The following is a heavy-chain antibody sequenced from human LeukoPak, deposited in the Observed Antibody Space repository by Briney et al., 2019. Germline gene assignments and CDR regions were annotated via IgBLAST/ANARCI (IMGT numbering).Heavy chain of an antibody. Sequence: ASVKVSCKASGYTFTGYYIHWVRQAPGQGLEWLGIINPSGGRTTYGQNFQGRVTMTRDTSTSTVYMELSSLRSEDTAVYYCARGSRFLDYWGQGTLVTVSS. V-gene: IGHV1-46*01. D-gene: IGHD3-3*01. CDR2: INPSGGRT. CDR3: ARGSRFLDY. CDR1: GYTFTGYY. J-gene: IGHJ4*02.